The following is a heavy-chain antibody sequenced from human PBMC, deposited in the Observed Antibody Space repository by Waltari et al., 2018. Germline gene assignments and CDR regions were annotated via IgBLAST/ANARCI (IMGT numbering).Heavy chain of an antibody. CDR1: GYSISSGYY. CDR2: IYHSGST. V-gene: IGHV4-38-2*02. CDR3: ARDSFDTARRGFYYYMDV. Sequence: QVQLQESGPGLVKPSETLSLTCAVSGYSISSGYYWGWIRQPPGKGLEWIGSIYHSGSTCYNPALKSRVTISVDTAKNQFALKLSSVTAADTAVYYCARDSFDTARRGFYYYMDVWGKGTTVTVSS. D-gene: IGHD6-6*01. J-gene: IGHJ6*03.